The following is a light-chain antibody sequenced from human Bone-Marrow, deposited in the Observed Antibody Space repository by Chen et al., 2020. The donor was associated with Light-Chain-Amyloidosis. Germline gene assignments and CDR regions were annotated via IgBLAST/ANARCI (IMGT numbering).Light chain of an antibody. Sequence: FMLTQPHAVSESPGKTVIISRTRSSGSIATNYVQWYQQRPGSSPTTVIYEDDQRPSGVPDRFSGSIDRSSNSASLTISGLKTEDEADYYCQSYQGSSQGVFGGGTKLTVL. CDR3: QSYQGSSQGV. CDR1: SGSIATNY. J-gene: IGLJ3*02. V-gene: IGLV6-57*01. CDR2: EDD.